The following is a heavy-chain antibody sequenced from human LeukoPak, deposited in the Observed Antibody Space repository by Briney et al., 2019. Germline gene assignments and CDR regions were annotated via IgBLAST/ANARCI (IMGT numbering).Heavy chain of an antibody. D-gene: IGHD3-10*01. V-gene: IGHV1-24*01. CDR1: GNTLTELS. CDR2: FDPEHGET. CDR3: ATEADGSLTV. J-gene: IGHJ6*04. Sequence: ASVKVSCKVSGNTLTELSMHWVRQVPGKGLEWMGGFDPEHGETIYAQKFQGRVTMTEDTSTDTAYMELSTLKSEDTAVYYCATEADGSLTVWGKGTMVTVSS.